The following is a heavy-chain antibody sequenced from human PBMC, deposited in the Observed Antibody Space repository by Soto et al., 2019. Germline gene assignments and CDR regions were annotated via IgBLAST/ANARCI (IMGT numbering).Heavy chain of an antibody. J-gene: IGHJ5*02. V-gene: IGHV3-23*01. Sequence: GGSLGLSCAASTMSFNTYGVTWVRQAPGKGLEWVSTVTVTGGSTYYADSVKGRFTISRDRSNYTVSLLLNSLRVEDTAIYYCARQRSPEGWFDPWGQGTLVTVSS. CDR2: VTVTGGST. D-gene: IGHD3-10*01. CDR3: ARQRSPEGWFDP. CDR1: TMSFNTYG.